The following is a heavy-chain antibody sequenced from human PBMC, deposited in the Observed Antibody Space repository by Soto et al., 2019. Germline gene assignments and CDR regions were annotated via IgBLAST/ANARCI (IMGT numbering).Heavy chain of an antibody. CDR1: GYTFTYYT. CDR2: INAGDGNT. V-gene: IGHV1-3*05. D-gene: IGHD3-22*01. Sequence: QVQLVQSGAEEKKPGASVTVSCKASGYTFTYYTVHWVRQAPGQRLEGMGWINAGDGNTKYSPNFQGRVTITKDTSASTVYMERSSLRSEDTAVYFCTRDYYDSSGYYPKFDYWGQGTLVTVSS. J-gene: IGHJ4*02. CDR3: TRDYYDSSGYYPKFDY.